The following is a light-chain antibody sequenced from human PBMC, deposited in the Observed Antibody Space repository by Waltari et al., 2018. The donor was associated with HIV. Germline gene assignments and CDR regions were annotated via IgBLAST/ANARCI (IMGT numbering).Light chain of an antibody. V-gene: IGLV3-25*03. Sequence: SYDLTQTPPVSVSPGQTARINCSRGALPKKYSSWYRQKAGQDPILLIYKDIERPSGIPERISGSGSGTGVTLTITDVQAEDEGDYFCQSTDHDGTWVFGGGTKLTVL. CDR1: ALPKKY. CDR2: KDI. J-gene: IGLJ3*02. CDR3: QSTDHDGTWV.